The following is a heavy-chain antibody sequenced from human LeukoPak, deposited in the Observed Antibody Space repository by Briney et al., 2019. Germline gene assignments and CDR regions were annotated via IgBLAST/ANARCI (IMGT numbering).Heavy chain of an antibody. J-gene: IGHJ4*02. CDR2: IWYDGSNK. D-gene: IGHD5-12*01. CDR1: GFTFSSYG. CDR3: AKSGIVATIPLDY. Sequence: PGGSLRLSCAASGFTFSSYGMYWVRQAPGKGLEWVAVIWYDGSNKYYADSVKGRFTISRDNSKNTLYLQMNSLRAEDTAVYYCAKSGIVATIPLDYWGQGTLVTVSS. V-gene: IGHV3-33*06.